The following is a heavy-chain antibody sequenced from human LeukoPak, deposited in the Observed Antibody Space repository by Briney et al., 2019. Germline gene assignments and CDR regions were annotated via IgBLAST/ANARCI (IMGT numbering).Heavy chain of an antibody. V-gene: IGHV3-64*01. Sequence: GGSLRLSCAASGFTFSSYAMHWVRQAPGKGLEYVSAISSNGGSTYYANSVKGRFTISRDNSKNTLYLQMGSLRAEDMAVYYCARGRITMVRGAAYYFDYWGQGTLVTVSS. CDR2: ISSNGGST. CDR3: ARGRITMVRGAAYYFDY. CDR1: GFTFSSYA. J-gene: IGHJ4*02. D-gene: IGHD3-10*01.